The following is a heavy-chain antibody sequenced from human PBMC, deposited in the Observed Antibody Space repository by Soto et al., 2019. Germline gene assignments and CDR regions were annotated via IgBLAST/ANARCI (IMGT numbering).Heavy chain of an antibody. CDR3: ARPIQYYYDSSGQSAWFDP. CDR2: IYSGGST. Sequence: GGSLRLSCAASGFTFSSYAMSWVRQAPGKGLEWVSVIYSGGSTYYADSVKGRFTISRDNSKNTLYLQMNSLRAEDTAVYYCARPIQYYYDSSGQSAWFDPWGQGTLVTVSS. J-gene: IGHJ5*02. D-gene: IGHD3-22*01. CDR1: GFTFSSYA. V-gene: IGHV3-53*01.